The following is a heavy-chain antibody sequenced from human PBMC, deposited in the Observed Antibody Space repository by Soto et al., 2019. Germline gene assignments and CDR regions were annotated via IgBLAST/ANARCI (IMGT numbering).Heavy chain of an antibody. CDR1: GFTFSSYA. Sequence: PGGSLRLSCAASGFTFSSYAMHWVRQAPGKGLEWVAVISYGGSNKYYADSVKGRFTISRDNSKNTLYLQMNGLRAEDTAVYYCARVSKSRYSYGLRYYYYGMDVWGQGTTVTVSS. J-gene: IGHJ6*02. D-gene: IGHD5-18*01. CDR2: ISYGGSNK. V-gene: IGHV3-30-3*01. CDR3: ARVSKSRYSYGLRYYYYGMDV.